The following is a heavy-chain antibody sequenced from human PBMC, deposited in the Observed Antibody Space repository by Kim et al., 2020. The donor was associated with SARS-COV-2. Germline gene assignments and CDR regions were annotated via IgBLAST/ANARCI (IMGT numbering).Heavy chain of an antibody. J-gene: IGHJ6*03. V-gene: IGHV3-15*01. CDR3: STVGHFYYYMDV. Sequence: AAPVNGRFTISRDDSKSTLYLQMNSLKTEDTAVYYCSTVGHFYYYMDVWGKGTTVTVSS.